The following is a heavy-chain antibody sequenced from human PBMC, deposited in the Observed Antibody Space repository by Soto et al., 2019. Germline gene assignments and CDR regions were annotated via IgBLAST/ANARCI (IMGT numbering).Heavy chain of an antibody. J-gene: IGHJ4*02. CDR1: GFTFSNYW. V-gene: IGHV3-74*01. Sequence: GGSLRLSCAASGFTFSNYWMHWVRQAPGKGLVWVSRINGDGTSTFYADSVKGRFTISRDNAKNTLHLQMNSLRVEDTALYYCASARSGVLFDYWGRGTLVTVSS. D-gene: IGHD3-3*01. CDR3: ASARSGVLFDY. CDR2: INGDGTST.